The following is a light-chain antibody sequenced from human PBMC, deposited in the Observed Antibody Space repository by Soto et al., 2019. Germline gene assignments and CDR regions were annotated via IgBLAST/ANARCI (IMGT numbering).Light chain of an antibody. J-gene: IGLJ1*01. CDR2: EVS. CDR1: SSDVGSYNR. V-gene: IGLV2-18*02. Sequence: QSVLTQPPSASGSPGHSVTISCTGTSSDVGSYNRVSWYQQPPGAAPKLMIYEVSNRPSGVPDRFSGSKSGNTASLTISGLQAEDEADYYCNSYTGSSTYVFGTGTKVTVL. CDR3: NSYTGSSTYV.